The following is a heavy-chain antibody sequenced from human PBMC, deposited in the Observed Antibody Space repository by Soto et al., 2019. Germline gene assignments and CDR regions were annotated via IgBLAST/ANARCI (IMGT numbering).Heavy chain of an antibody. J-gene: IGHJ5*02. D-gene: IGHD2-15*01. CDR2: ISSSSSYI. Sequence: GGSLRLSCAASGFTFSSYSMNWVRQAPGKGLEWVSSISSSSSYIYYADSVKGRFTISRDNAKNSLYLQMNSLRAEDTAVYYCARSVYCSGGSCYSGWFDPWGQGTLVTVSS. CDR1: GFTFSSYS. V-gene: IGHV3-21*01. CDR3: ARSVYCSGGSCYSGWFDP.